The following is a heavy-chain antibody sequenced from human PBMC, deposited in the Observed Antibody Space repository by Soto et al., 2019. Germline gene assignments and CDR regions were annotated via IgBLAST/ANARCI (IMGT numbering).Heavy chain of an antibody. CDR1: GGSISGYY. CDR3: ARERYYDILTGYYNEDDAFDI. D-gene: IGHD3-9*01. V-gene: IGHV4-59*01. Sequence: SETLSLTWTVSGGSISGYYGSWIRQPPGKGLEWIGYIYYSGSTNYNPSLKSRVTISVDTSKNQFSLKLSSVTAADTAVYYCARERYYDILTGYYNEDDAFDIWGQGTMVTVSS. J-gene: IGHJ3*02. CDR2: IYYSGST.